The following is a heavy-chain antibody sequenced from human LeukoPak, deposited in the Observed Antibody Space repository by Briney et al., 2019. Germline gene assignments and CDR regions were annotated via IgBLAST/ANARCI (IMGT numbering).Heavy chain of an antibody. V-gene: IGHV3-48*03. D-gene: IGHD3-22*01. Sequence: GGSLRLSCVASGFTFSSYEMNWVRQAPGKGLEGVSYISSSGSTIYYADSVKGRFTISRDNAKNSLYLQMNSLRAEDTAVYYCAGQGLNYYYGMDVWGKGTTVTVSS. CDR2: ISSSGSTI. CDR1: GFTFSSYE. J-gene: IGHJ6*04. CDR3: AGQGLNYYYGMDV.